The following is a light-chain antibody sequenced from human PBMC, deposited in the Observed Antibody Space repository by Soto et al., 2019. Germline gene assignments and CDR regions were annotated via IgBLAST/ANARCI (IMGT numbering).Light chain of an antibody. CDR2: DAS. CDR3: QHRSIWPVS. J-gene: IGKJ5*01. CDR1: QSVGSY. Sequence: EIVLTQSPATQSLSPGERATLSCRASQSVGSYLAWYQQKPGQAPRLLIFDASSRATGIPARFSGSGSGTDFTLTISSLEPEDFAVYYCQHRSIWPVSFGQGTRLEIK. V-gene: IGKV3-11*01.